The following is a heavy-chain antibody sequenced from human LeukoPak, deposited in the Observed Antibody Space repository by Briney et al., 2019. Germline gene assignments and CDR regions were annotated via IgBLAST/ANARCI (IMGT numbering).Heavy chain of an antibody. J-gene: IGHJ6*02. CDR2: TYNRVKWHN. V-gene: IGHV6-1*01. CDR3: ARVGGRLRRPGSSAYDDPTRNYNDAMDV. Sequence: SQTLSLTCAISGDSVSSNSAAWNWFRQSPSRGLEWLGRTYNRVKWHNDSAVSARSRIDINVDTSKNQFSLHLNSVTPEDTAVYYCARVGGRLRRPGSSAYDDPTRNYNDAMDVWGQGTSVTVSS. CDR1: GDSVSSNSAA. D-gene: IGHD5-12*01.